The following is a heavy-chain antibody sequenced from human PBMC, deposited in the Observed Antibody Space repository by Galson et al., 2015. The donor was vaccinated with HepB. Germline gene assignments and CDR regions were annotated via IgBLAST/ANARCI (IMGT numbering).Heavy chain of an antibody. Sequence: CAISGDSVSSNSAAWNWIRQSQSRGLEWLGRTYYRSKWYNDYAVSVKSRITINPDTSKNQFSLQLNSVTPEDTAVYYCAREAYLFSGTHIVVVIDYWGQGTLVTVSS. CDR1: GDSVSSNSAA. D-gene: IGHD2-21*01. CDR2: TYYRSKWYN. J-gene: IGHJ4*02. CDR3: AREAYLFSGTHIVVVIDY. V-gene: IGHV6-1*01.